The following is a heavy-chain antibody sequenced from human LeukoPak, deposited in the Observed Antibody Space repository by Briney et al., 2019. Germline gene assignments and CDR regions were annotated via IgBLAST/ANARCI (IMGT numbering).Heavy chain of an antibody. Sequence: SETLSLTCTVSGYSISSGYYWGWIRQTPGKGLEWIGSIYHSGSTYYNPSLKSRVTISVDTSKNQFSLKLSSVTAADTAVYYCAKARYDSSGYYSNWGQGTLVTVSS. D-gene: IGHD3-22*01. V-gene: IGHV4-38-2*02. J-gene: IGHJ4*02. CDR2: IYHSGST. CDR3: AKARYDSSGYYSN. CDR1: GYSISSGYY.